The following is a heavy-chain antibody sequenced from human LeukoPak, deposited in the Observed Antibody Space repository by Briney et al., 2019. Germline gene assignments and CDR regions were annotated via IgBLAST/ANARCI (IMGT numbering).Heavy chain of an antibody. CDR3: ARARRDGPPDY. J-gene: IGHJ4*02. CDR1: GGSISSGGYS. V-gene: IGHV4-30-2*01. CDR2: IYHSGST. Sequence: SETLSLTCAVSGGSISSGGYSWSWIRQPPGKGLEWIGYIYHSGSTYYNPSLKSRVTISVDRSKNQFSLKLSSVTAADTAVYYCARARRDGPPDYWGQGTLVIVSS. D-gene: IGHD3-10*01.